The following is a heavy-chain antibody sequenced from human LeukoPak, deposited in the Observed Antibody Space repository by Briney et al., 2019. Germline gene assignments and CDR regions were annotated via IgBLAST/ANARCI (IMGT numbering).Heavy chain of an antibody. V-gene: IGHV1-18*01. J-gene: IGHJ4*02. CDR2: ISVYNGNT. Sequence: ASVKVSCKASGYIFSSYGISWVRQAPGQGLEWMGWISVYNGNTNYAQKLQARLSMTADTSTSTAYMELRSLRPDDTAVYYCARDSAANSDWYYFDYWGQGGLVTVSS. CDR3: ARDSAANSDWYYFDY. D-gene: IGHD6-19*01. CDR1: GYIFSSYG.